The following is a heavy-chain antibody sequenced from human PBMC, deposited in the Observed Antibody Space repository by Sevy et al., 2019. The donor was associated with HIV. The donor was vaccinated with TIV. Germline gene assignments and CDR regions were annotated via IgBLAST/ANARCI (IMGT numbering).Heavy chain of an antibody. CDR2: IGAYNGNR. Sequence: ASVKVSCKASGYTFSSYGISWVRQPPGQGLEWMGWIGAYNGNRKYAQNLQDRVTMTKDTSTSTAYMELRSLRSDDTAVYFCARLSTARGKSNWFDPWGQGTLVTVSS. V-gene: IGHV1-18*01. D-gene: IGHD3-10*01. J-gene: IGHJ5*02. CDR1: GYTFSSYG. CDR3: ARLSTARGKSNWFDP.